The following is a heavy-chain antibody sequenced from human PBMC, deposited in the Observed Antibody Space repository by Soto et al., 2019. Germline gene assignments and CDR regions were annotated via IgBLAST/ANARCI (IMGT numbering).Heavy chain of an antibody. D-gene: IGHD6-13*01. J-gene: IGHJ4*02. CDR2: IWYDGSKE. CDR3: SRGGLAAAATNY. Sequence: QVQLVESGGGVVQPGRSLRLSCAASGFTFSSYGMHWVRQAPGKGLEWVAIIWYDGSKEYYADSVKGRFTISRDNSKNVVYLQMNSLRAEDTAVYYCSRGGLAAAATNYWGQGTLVTVSS. V-gene: IGHV3-33*01. CDR1: GFTFSSYG.